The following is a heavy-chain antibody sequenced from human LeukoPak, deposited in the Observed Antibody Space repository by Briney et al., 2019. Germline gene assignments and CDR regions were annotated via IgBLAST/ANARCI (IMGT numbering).Heavy chain of an antibody. D-gene: IGHD3-22*01. V-gene: IGHV4-59*01. Sequence: SETLSLTCTVSGGSISSYYWSWIRQPPGKGLEWIGYIYYSGSTNYNPSLKGRVTISVDTSKNQFSLKLSSVTAADTAVYYCARVRAYYYDSSGPMGNWFDPWGQGTLVTVSS. J-gene: IGHJ5*02. CDR2: IYYSGST. CDR1: GGSISSYY. CDR3: ARVRAYYYDSSGPMGNWFDP.